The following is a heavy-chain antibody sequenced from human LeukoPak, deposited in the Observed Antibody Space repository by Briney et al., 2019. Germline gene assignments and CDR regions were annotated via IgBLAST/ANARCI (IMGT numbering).Heavy chain of an antibody. V-gene: IGHV3-30*18. Sequence: GGSLRLSGAASGFTFSSYGMHWVRQAPGKGLEWVAVISYDGSNKYYADSVKGRFTISRDNSKNTLYLQMNSLRAEDTAVYYCAKGPGDSTYWGQGTLVTVSS. D-gene: IGHD4-17*01. CDR3: AKGPGDSTY. CDR2: ISYDGSNK. J-gene: IGHJ4*02. CDR1: GFTFSSYG.